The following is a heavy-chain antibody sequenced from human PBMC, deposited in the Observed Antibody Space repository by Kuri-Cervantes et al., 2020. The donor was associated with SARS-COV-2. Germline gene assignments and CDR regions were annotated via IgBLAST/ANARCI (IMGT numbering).Heavy chain of an antibody. CDR3: ARDCTSSDTGIYYDAFDV. J-gene: IGHJ3*01. CDR1: GFTVSSNY. CDR2: INRDETKK. Sequence: GESLKISCAASGFTVSSNYMTWVRQAPGKGLEWVANINRDETKKNYMDSVKGRFTISRDNAKNSLYLQMDSLRAEDTAVYYCARDCTSSDTGIYYDAFDVWGQGTMVTVSS. V-gene: IGHV3-7*05. D-gene: IGHD2-8*01.